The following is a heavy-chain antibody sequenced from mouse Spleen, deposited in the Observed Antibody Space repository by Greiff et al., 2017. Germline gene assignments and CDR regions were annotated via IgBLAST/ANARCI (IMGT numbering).Heavy chain of an antibody. CDR1: GYTFTSYW. J-gene: IGHJ4*01. Sequence: QVQLQQPGAELVMPGASVKLSCKASGYTFTSYWMHWVKQRPGQGLEWIGEIDPSDSYTNYNQKFKGKATLTVDKSSSTAYMQLSSLTSEDSAVYYCAREDTMIPYWGQGTSVTVSS. V-gene: IGHV1-69*01. CDR2: IDPSDSYT. CDR3: AREDTMIPY. D-gene: IGHD2-4*01.